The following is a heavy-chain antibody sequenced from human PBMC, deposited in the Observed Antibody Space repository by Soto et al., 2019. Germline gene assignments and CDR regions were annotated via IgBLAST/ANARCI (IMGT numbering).Heavy chain of an antibody. J-gene: IGHJ3*02. CDR3: ARPGSRDGYNAAFDI. Sequence: GESLKISCKGSGYSFTSYWIGWMRQMPGKGLEWMGIIYPGDYDTRYSPSFQGQVTISADKSISTAYLQWSSLKASDTAMYYCARPGSRDGYNAAFDIWGQGTMVTVSS. D-gene: IGHD5-12*01. V-gene: IGHV5-51*01. CDR2: IYPGDYDT. CDR1: GYSFTSYW.